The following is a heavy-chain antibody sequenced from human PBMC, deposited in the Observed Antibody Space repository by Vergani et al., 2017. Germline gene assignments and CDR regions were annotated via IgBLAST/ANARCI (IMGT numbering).Heavy chain of an antibody. J-gene: IGHJ6*03. CDR3: ARGRYSSSDSCYRPGNYYYYYMDV. D-gene: IGHD2-2*02. Sequence: QVQLQQWGAGLLKPSETLSLTCAVYGGSFSGYYWSWIRQPPGKGLEWIGEINHSGSTNYNPSIKSRGTISVDTSKNQFSLRLSSVTAAEAAVYYWARGRYSSSDSCYRPGNYYYYYMDVWGKGTTVTVSS. V-gene: IGHV4-34*01. CDR1: GGSFSGYY. CDR2: INHSGST.